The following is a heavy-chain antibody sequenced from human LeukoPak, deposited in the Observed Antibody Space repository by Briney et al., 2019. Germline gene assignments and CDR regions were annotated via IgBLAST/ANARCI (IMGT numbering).Heavy chain of an antibody. CDR2: ISGGSSYI. J-gene: IGHJ4*02. CDR3: ARDLMLEYGNSFGHPDF. Sequence: KSGGSLRLSCAASGFTFSIYSMNWVRQATGKGLEWVSSISGGSSYIYYADSLKGRFTISRDNAKSSLYLQMKSLRAEDTAVYYCARDLMLEYGNSFGHPDFWGQGTLVTVSS. V-gene: IGHV3-21*04. CDR1: GFTFSIYS. D-gene: IGHD2/OR15-2a*01.